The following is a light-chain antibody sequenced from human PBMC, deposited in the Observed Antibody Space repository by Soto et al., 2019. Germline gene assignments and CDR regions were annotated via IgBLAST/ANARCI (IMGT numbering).Light chain of an antibody. V-gene: IGLV1-44*01. Sequence: QSVLTQPPSASETPGQTVSISCSGSNSNIASNTVNCYQHLPRAAPKLLIYYNNQRPSGVHHRSSGSTSATSASLAISGLQSDDESDYYRAACDDTLGPEVFGAGTKLTVL. CDR3: AACDDTLGPEV. CDR2: YNN. J-gene: IGLJ1*01. CDR1: NSNIASNT.